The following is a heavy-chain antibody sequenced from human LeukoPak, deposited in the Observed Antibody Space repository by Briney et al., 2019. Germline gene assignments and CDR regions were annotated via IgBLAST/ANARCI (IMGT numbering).Heavy chain of an antibody. D-gene: IGHD5-18*01. CDR2: INHSGST. CDR1: GGSFSGYY. J-gene: IGHJ6*03. V-gene: IGHV4-34*01. Sequence: SETLSLTCAVYGGSFSGYYWSWIRQPPGKGLEWIGEINHSGSTNYNPSLKSRVTISVDTSKNQFSLKLSSLTAADTAVYYCARGYSYGYTYYMEVWGKGTTVTVSS. CDR3: ARGYSYGYTYYMEV.